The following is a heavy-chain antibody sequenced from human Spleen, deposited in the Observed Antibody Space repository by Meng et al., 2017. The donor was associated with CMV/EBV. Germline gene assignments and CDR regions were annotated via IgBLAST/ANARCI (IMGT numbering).Heavy chain of an antibody. J-gene: IGHJ6*02. Sequence: GGSLRLSCAASGFTFSSYAMNWVRLAPGKGLEWVSTFTGSGGSTYYADSVQGRFTISRDNSKNTLYLQMNSLRAEDTAVYYCARSKDIVVVPAAENYYYYGMDVWGQGTTVTVSS. CDR2: FTGSGGST. D-gene: IGHD2-2*01. CDR1: GFTFSSYA. CDR3: ARSKDIVVVPAAENYYYYGMDV. V-gene: IGHV3-23*01.